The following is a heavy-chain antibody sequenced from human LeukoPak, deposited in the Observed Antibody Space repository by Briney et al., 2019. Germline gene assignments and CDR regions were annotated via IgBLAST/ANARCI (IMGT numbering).Heavy chain of an antibody. V-gene: IGHV1-18*01. D-gene: IGHD3-22*01. CDR3: ARGRPREYYDSSGYYGY. CDR2: ISAYNGNT. CDR1: GYTFTSYG. J-gene: IGHJ4*02. Sequence: GASVKVSCKASGYTFTSYGISWVRQAPGQGLEWMGWISAYNGNTNYAQKLQGRVTMTTDTSTSTAYMELRSLRSDDTAVYYCARGRPREYYDSSGYYGYWGQGTLVTVSS.